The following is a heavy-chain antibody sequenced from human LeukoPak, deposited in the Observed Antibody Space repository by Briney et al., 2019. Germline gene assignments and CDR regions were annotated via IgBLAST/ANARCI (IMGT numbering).Heavy chain of an antibody. Sequence: SETLSLTCAVYGGSFSGYYWSWIRQPPGKGLEWIGEIYHSGSTNYNPSLKSRVTISVDTSKNQFSLKLSSVTAADTAVYYCARELYGSGSYYNVKWFDPWGQGTLVTVSS. CDR1: GGSFSGYY. J-gene: IGHJ5*02. V-gene: IGHV4-34*01. CDR3: ARELYGSGSYYNVKWFDP. D-gene: IGHD3-10*01. CDR2: IYHSGST.